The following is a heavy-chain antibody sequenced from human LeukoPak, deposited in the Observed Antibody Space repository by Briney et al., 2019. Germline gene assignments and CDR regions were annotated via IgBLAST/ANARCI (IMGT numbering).Heavy chain of an antibody. CDR1: GFTFSSYG. Sequence: PGGSLRLSCAASGFTFSSYGMHWVRQALGKGLEWVAFIRYDGSNKYYADSVKGRFTISRDNSKNTLYLQMNSLRAEDTAVYYCARGSSATIAAFDYWGQGTLVTVSS. CDR3: ARGSSATIAAFDY. D-gene: IGHD2/OR15-2a*01. CDR2: IRYDGSNK. J-gene: IGHJ4*02. V-gene: IGHV3-30*02.